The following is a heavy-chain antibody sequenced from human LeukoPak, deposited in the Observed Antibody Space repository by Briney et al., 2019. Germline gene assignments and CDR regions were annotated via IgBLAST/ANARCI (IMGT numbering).Heavy chain of an antibody. CDR2: IYYSGST. CDR1: GGSISSSSYY. CDR3: ARRLLAAAEGWFDP. D-gene: IGHD6-13*01. V-gene: IGHV4-39*07. J-gene: IGHJ5*02. Sequence: SETLSLTCTVSGGSISSSSYYWGWIRQPPGKGLEWIGSIYYSGSTYYNPSLKSRVTISVDTSKNQFSLKLSSVTAADAAVYYCARRLLAAAEGWFDPWGQGTLVTVSS.